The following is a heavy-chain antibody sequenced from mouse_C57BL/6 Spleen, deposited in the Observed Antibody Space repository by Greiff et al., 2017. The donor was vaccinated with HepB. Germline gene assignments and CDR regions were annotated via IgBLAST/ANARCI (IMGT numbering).Heavy chain of an antibody. CDR1: GYSFTDYN. D-gene: IGHD2-4*01. CDR2: INPNYGTT. CDR3: AAGLRQGNFDY. Sequence: EVKLMESGPELVKPGASVKISCKASGYSFTDYNMNWVKQSNGKSLEWIGVINPNYGTTSYNQKFKGKATLTVDQSSSTAYMQLNSLTSEDSAVYYCAAGLRQGNFDYWGQGTTLTVSS. V-gene: IGHV1-39*01. J-gene: IGHJ2*01.